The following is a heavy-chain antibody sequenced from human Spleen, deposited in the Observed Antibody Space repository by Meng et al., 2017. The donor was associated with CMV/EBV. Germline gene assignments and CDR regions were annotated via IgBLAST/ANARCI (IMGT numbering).Heavy chain of an antibody. CDR3: VRDIAGETTDAFDI. D-gene: IGHD1/OR15-1a*01. V-gene: IGHV3-7*01. CDR2: IKQDGSER. CDR1: EFTFSGYW. J-gene: IGHJ3*02. Sequence: GESLKISCTGFEFTFSGYWMSWVRQAPGKGLEWVAKIKQDGSERYYVDSVKGRFIISRDNAKKSLYLQMNSLRPEDTALYYCVRDIAGETTDAFDIWGQGTMVTVSS.